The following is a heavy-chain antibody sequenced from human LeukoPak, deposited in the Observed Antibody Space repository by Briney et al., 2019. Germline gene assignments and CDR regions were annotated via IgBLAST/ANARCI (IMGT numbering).Heavy chain of an antibody. CDR3: ARQYYYDSSGFPLDY. Sequence: SETLSLTCTVSGGSISRRSYYLGWVRQPPREGLEWIGSNYYSGSTYYNPSLKSRGTISVDTSKKQVSLKLNSVTAADTAVYYCARQYYYDSSGFPLDYWGQGTLVTVSS. V-gene: IGHV4-39*01. CDR1: GGSISRRSYY. J-gene: IGHJ4*02. D-gene: IGHD3-22*01. CDR2: NYYSGST.